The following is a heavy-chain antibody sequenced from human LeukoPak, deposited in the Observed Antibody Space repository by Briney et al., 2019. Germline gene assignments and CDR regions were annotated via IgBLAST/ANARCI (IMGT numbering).Heavy chain of an antibody. Sequence: SEALSLTCAVYGGSFSGYYWSWIRQPPGKGLEWIGEINHSGSTNYNPSLKSRVTISVDTSKNQFSLKLSSVTAADTAVYYCARSSVLRAWYYFDYWGQGTLVTVSS. CDR2: INHSGST. CDR3: ARSSVLRAWYYFDY. D-gene: IGHD2-8*02. V-gene: IGHV4-34*01. CDR1: GGSFSGYY. J-gene: IGHJ4*02.